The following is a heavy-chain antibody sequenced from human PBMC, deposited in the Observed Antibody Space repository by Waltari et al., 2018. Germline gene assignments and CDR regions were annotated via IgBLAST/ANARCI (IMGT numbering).Heavy chain of an antibody. J-gene: IGHJ4*02. D-gene: IGHD4-17*01. V-gene: IGHV1-18*04. CDR2: ISGNNGNI. Sequence: QLMQSGAEVKKPGASVRVPCKASGYTFTSYGINWVRQAPGRGLEWMGWISGNNGNINYAQSLQGRISMTTDTSTSTAYMELRSLTSDDTAVYYCARDRGPSAVTSFDSWGQGTLVTVSP. CDR3: ARDRGPSAVTSFDS. CDR1: GYTFTSYG.